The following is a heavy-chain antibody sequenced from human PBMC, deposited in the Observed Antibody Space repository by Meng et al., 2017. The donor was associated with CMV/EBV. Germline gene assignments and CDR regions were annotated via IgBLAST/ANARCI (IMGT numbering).Heavy chain of an antibody. J-gene: IGHJ4*02. CDR1: GFTFSSYS. V-gene: IGHV3-21*01. CDR3: ARDQWREIDY. Sequence: GGPLRLSCAASGFTFSSYSMNWVRQAPGKGLEWVSSITTGSSHMYYADSVKGRFTISRDNAKKSLYLQMNSLRAEDTAVYYCARDQWREIDYWGQGTLVTVSS. CDR2: ITTGSSHM. D-gene: IGHD6-19*01.